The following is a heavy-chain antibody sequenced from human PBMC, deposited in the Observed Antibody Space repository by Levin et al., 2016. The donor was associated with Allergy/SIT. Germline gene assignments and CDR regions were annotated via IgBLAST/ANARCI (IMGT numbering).Heavy chain of an antibody. J-gene: IGHJ4*02. V-gene: IGHV4-59*01. CDR2: IYYSGST. CDR3: ATTRRVGSIFGLDY. Sequence: WIRQPPGKGLEWIGYIYYSGSTNYNPSLKSRVTISVDASKNQFSLKLNSVTAADTAVYYCATTRRVGSIFGLDYWGQGTQVTVSS. D-gene: IGHD3-3*02.